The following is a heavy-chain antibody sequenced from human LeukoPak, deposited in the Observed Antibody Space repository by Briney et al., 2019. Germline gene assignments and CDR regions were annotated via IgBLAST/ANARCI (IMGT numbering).Heavy chain of an antibody. CDR1: GFPFSSYA. V-gene: IGHV3-20*04. CDR3: ARKPVYSSSHFDY. CDR2: ISWNSGSI. J-gene: IGHJ4*02. Sequence: GGSLRLSCAASGFPFSSYAMTWVRLSPGKGLEWVSGISWNSGSIGYADSVKGRFTISRDNAKNSLYLQMNSLRAEDTAVYYCARKPVYSSSHFDYWGQGTLVTVSS. D-gene: IGHD6-6*01.